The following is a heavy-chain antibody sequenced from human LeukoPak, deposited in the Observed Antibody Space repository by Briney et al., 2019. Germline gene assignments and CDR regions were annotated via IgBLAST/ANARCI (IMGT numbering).Heavy chain of an antibody. D-gene: IGHD1-1*01. CDR1: GGSISSYY. J-gene: IGHJ4*02. CDR3: ARDYHGNNCYYFDY. Sequence: PSETLSLTCTVSGGSISSYYWSWIRQPRGKGLEWIGYIYYSGSTNYNPSLKSRLTISVDTSKNQFSLKLNSVTAADTAVYYCARDYHGNNCYYFDYWGQRALVSASS. CDR2: IYYSGST. V-gene: IGHV4-59*01.